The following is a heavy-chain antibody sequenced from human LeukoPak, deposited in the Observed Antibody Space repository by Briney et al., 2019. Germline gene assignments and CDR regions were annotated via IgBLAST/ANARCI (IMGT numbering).Heavy chain of an antibody. D-gene: IGHD1-1*01. V-gene: IGHV3-23*01. J-gene: IGHJ4*02. Sequence: GGSLRLSCAASGFTFSSYAMSWVRQAPGKGLEWVSVTSGSGGSTYYRDSVKGRFTISRDNSKNTLYLQMNSLRAEDTAVYYCAKDGTTTITFDYWGQGTLVTVSS. CDR2: TSGSGGST. CDR3: AKDGTTTITFDY. CDR1: GFTFSSYA.